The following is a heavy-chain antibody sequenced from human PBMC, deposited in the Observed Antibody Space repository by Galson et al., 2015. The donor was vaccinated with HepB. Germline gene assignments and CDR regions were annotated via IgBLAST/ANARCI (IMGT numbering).Heavy chain of an antibody. J-gene: IGHJ3*02. CDR2: INHSGST. V-gene: IGHV4-34*01. Sequence: TLSLTCTVSGGSISSYYWSWIRQPPGKGLEWIGEINHSGSTNYNPSLKSRVTISVDTSKNQFSLKLSSVTAADTAVYYCAREEARSSGWYSEGVRAFDIWGQGTMVTVSS. D-gene: IGHD6-19*01. CDR1: GGSISSYY. CDR3: AREEARSSGWYSEGVRAFDI.